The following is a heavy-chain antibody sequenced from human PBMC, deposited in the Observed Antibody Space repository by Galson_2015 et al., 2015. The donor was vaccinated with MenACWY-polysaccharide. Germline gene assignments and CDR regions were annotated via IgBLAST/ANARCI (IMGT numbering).Heavy chain of an antibody. CDR1: GFSLSTSGMC. D-gene: IGHD3-3*01. J-gene: IGHJ4*02. CDR3: ARATIFGVVITTFDY. CDR2: IAWDDDK. V-gene: IGHV2-70*01. Sequence: PALVKATQTLTLTCTFSGFSLSTSGMCVSWIRQPPGKALEWLAHIAWDDDKYYSTSLKTRLTISKDTSKNQVVRTMTNMDPVDTATYYCARATIFGVVITTFDYWGQGTLVTVSS.